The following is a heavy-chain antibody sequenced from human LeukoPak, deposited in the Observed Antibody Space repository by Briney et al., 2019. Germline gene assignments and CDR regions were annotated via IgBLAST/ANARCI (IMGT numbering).Heavy chain of an antibody. Sequence: PGRSLRLSCAASGFTFSSYGMHWVRQAPGKGLEWVAVISYDGSNKYYADSVKGRFTISRDNSKNTLYLQMNSLRAEDTAVYYCAKDLRPSPSPVLYDWFDPWGQGTLVTVPS. D-gene: IGHD2/OR15-2a*01. CDR3: AKDLRPSPSPVLYDWFDP. V-gene: IGHV3-30*18. J-gene: IGHJ5*02. CDR2: ISYDGSNK. CDR1: GFTFSSYG.